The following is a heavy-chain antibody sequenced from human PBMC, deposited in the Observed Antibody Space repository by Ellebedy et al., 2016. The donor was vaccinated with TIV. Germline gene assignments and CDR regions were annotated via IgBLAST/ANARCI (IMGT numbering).Heavy chain of an antibody. CDR3: AKDLTTVTTRWFDP. Sequence: GGSLRLSXAASGFTFSSYAMSWVRQAPGKGLEWVSVISDSGGSTYYADSVKGRFTISRDNSKNTLYLQMNSLRAEDTAVYYCAKDLTTVTTRWFDPWGQGTLVTVSS. D-gene: IGHD4-17*01. J-gene: IGHJ5*02. CDR1: GFTFSSYA. V-gene: IGHV3-23*01. CDR2: ISDSGGST.